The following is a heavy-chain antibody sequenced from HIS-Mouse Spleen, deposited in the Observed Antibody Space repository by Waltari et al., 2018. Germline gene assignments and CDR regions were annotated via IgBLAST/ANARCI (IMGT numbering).Heavy chain of an antibody. Sequence: QVQLVESGGGVVQPGRSLRLSCAASGFTFSSYGMHWVRQAPGKGLGWVAVISYDGSNNYDADSVKGRFTISRDNSKNTLYLQMNSLRAEDTAVYYCAKDKHHAFDYWGQGTLVTVSS. V-gene: IGHV3-30*18. CDR2: ISYDGSNN. CDR3: AKDKHHAFDY. J-gene: IGHJ4*02. CDR1: GFTFSSYG.